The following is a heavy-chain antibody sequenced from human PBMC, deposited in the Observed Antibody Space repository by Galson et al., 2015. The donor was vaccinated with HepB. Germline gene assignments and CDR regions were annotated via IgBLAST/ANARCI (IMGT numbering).Heavy chain of an antibody. CDR1: GFTFSDYY. Sequence: SLRLSCAASGFTFSDYYMSWIRQAPGKGLEWVPYISSSSSYTNYADSVKGRFTISRDNAKNSLYPQMNSLRAEDTAVYYCARDYYCSSTSCYGENDAFDIWGQGTMVTVSS. CDR2: ISSSSSYT. D-gene: IGHD2-2*01. CDR3: ARDYYCSSTSCYGENDAFDI. V-gene: IGHV3-11*06. J-gene: IGHJ3*02.